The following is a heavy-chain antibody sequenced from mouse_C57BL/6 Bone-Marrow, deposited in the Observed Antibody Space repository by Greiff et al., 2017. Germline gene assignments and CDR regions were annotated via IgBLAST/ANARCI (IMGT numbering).Heavy chain of an antibody. CDR1: GYTFTSYW. D-gene: IGHD2-4*01. CDR2: IDPSDSYT. Sequence: QVQLKQPGAELVRPGTSVKLSCKASGYTFTSYWMHWVKQRPGQGLEWIGVIDPSDSYTNYNQKFKGKATLTVDTSSSTAYMQLSSLTSEDSAVYDYVYEYDCAYWGQGTLVTVSA. CDR3: VYEYDCAY. J-gene: IGHJ3*01. V-gene: IGHV1-59*01.